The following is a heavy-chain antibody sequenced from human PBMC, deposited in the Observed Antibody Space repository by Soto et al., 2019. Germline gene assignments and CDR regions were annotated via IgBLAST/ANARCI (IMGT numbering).Heavy chain of an antibody. V-gene: IGHV1-69*13. Sequence: SVKVSCKASGGTFSSYAISWVRQAPGQGLEWMGGIIPIFGTANYAQKFQGRVTITADESTSTAYMELSSLRSEDTAVYYCARERAAAGTTTFDYWGQGTLVTVSS. D-gene: IGHD6-13*01. CDR1: GGTFSSYA. J-gene: IGHJ4*02. CDR3: ARERAAAGTTTFDY. CDR2: IIPIFGTA.